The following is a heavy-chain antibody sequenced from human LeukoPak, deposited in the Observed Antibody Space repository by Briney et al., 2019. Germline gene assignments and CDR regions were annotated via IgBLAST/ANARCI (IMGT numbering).Heavy chain of an antibody. CDR3: ARDWDYYFDS. CDR2: INPNSGGT. CDR1: GFTFTGYY. V-gene: IGHV1-2*02. D-gene: IGHD1-26*01. Sequence: ASVKVSCKASGFTFTGYYIHWVRQAPGQGLEWMGWINPNSGGTNYAQKFQGRVTMTRDTSITTAYMELSRLRSDDTAVYYCARDWDYYFDSWGQGTLVTVSS. J-gene: IGHJ4*02.